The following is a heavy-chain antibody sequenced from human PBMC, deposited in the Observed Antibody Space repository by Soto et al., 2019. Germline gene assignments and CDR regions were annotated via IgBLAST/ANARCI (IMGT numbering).Heavy chain of an antibody. CDR2: ISSSSSTI. J-gene: IGHJ4*02. CDR1: GFTFSSYN. CDR3: ARDLGYGDPTWPYFDY. Sequence: EVQLVESGGGLVQPGGSLRLSCAASGFTFSSYNMNWVRQAPGKGLEWVSYISSSSSTIYYADSVKGRFTISRDNAKNSLYLQMNSLRDEDTAVYYCARDLGYGDPTWPYFDYCGQGTLVTVSS. V-gene: IGHV3-48*02. D-gene: IGHD4-17*01.